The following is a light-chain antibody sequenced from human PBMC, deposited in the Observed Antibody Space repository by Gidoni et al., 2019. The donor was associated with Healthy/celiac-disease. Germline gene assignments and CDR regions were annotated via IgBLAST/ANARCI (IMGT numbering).Light chain of an antibody. CDR1: QSVSST. Sequence: EIVMTQSPATLSVSPGERATLSCRASQSVSSTLAWYQQKPGQAPRLLIYGASTRATGIPARFSGSVSGTEFTLTISSLQSEDFAVYYCQQYNNWPPYTFGQGTKLEIK. V-gene: IGKV3-15*01. CDR2: GAS. CDR3: QQYNNWPPYT. J-gene: IGKJ2*01.